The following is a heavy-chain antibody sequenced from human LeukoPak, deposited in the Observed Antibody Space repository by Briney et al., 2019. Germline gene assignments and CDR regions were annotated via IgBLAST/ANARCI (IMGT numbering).Heavy chain of an antibody. D-gene: IGHD6-19*01. CDR1: GFTFSDAW. J-gene: IGHJ4*02. Sequence: PGGSLRLSCAASGFTFSDAWMSWVRQAPGKGLEWVGRIKSKTDGGTTDHAAPVKGRFTISRDDSKNTLYLQMNSLKTEDTAVYYCAKFNFGQWLELDYWGQGTLVTVSS. CDR3: AKFNFGQWLELDY. V-gene: IGHV3-15*01. CDR2: IKSKTDGGTT.